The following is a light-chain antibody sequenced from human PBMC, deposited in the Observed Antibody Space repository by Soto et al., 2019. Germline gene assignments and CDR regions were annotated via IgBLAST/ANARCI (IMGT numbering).Light chain of an antibody. CDR2: KAS. CDR1: QSISSW. V-gene: IGKV1-5*03. CDR3: QSRA. Sequence: DIQMTQSPSTLSASVGDRVTITCRASQSISSWLAWYQQKPGKAPKLLIYKASILESGVPSRFSGSGSGTEFTLTISSLQPDDFATYYCQSRAFGQGTKVEIK. J-gene: IGKJ1*01.